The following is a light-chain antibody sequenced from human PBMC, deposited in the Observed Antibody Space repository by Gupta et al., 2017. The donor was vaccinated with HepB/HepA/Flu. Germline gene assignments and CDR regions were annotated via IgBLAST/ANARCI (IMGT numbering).Light chain of an antibody. Sequence: DIQLTQSPSSLSASLGDRVTITCRASESVDKYVSWYRQKPGKAPNLLNYAAATLQSGVPSRFSGSRSGAEFTLTITRLQPEDFATYYCQQCYTNPTFGGGTKVEIK. CDR1: ESVDKY. CDR3: QQCYTNPT. V-gene: IGKV1-39*01. CDR2: AAA. J-gene: IGKJ4*01.